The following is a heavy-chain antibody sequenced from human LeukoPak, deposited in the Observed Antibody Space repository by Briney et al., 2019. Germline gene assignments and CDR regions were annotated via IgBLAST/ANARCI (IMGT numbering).Heavy chain of an antibody. CDR1: GGSISSSNW. Sequence: SGTLSLTCAVSGGSISSSNWWSWVRQPPGKGLEWIGEIYHSGSTNYNPSLKSRVTISVDKSKNQFSLKLSSVTAADTAVYYCARRYADSGYSYDSWGQGTLVTVSS. CDR3: ARRYADSGYSYDS. V-gene: IGHV4-4*02. D-gene: IGHD3-22*01. CDR2: IYHSGST. J-gene: IGHJ4*02.